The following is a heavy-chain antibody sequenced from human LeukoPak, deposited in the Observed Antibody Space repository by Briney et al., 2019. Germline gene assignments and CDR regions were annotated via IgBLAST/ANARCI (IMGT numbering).Heavy chain of an antibody. J-gene: IGHJ4*02. CDR2: ISSSSSYI. D-gene: IGHD1-26*01. V-gene: IGHV3-21*01. CDR1: GFTFSSYS. CDR3: ARGSSSGCYSNDFDY. Sequence: PGGSLRLSCAASGFTFSSYSMNWVRQAPGKGLEWVSSISSSSSYIYYADSVKGRFTISRDNAKNSLYLQMNSLRAEDTAVYYCARGSSSGCYSNDFDYWGQGTLVTVSS.